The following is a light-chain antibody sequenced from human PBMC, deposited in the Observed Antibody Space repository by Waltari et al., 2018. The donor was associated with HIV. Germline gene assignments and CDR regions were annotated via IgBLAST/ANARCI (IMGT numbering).Light chain of an antibody. V-gene: IGLV1-44*01. CDR1: PSNIGTNI. Sequence: QSVLTQPPSASGTPGQNVTLSCSGNPSNIGTNIVNWYQQFPGAAPKLLIYSNNQRPSGVPARFSGSKSGTSASLAISGLQSEDEADYFCAAWDDTLNGLFGGGTKLTVL. CDR3: AAWDDTLNGL. J-gene: IGLJ2*01. CDR2: SNN.